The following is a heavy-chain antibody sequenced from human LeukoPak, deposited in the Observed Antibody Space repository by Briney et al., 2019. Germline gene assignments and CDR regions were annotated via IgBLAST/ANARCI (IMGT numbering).Heavy chain of an antibody. Sequence: APGQGXXWMGWISAYNGNTNYAQKLQGRVTMTTDTSTSTAYMELRSLRSDDTAVYYCARDVEQQLVRAVDYWGQGTLVTVSS. D-gene: IGHD6-13*01. V-gene: IGHV1-18*01. J-gene: IGHJ4*02. CDR3: ARDVEQQLVRAVDY. CDR2: ISAYNGNT.